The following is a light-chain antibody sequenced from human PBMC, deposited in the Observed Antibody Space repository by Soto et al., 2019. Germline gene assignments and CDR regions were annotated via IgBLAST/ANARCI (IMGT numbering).Light chain of an antibody. CDR2: EVT. Sequence: QSALTQPASVSGSPGQSITLSCTGTTTDVGGYIYVSWYQQHPGKAPKLLIYEVTNRPSGVSDRFSGSRSGNTASLTISGLQTEDEADYYCSSYTSSSRIVFGGGTKRTVL. J-gene: IGLJ2*01. CDR3: SSYTSSSRIV. CDR1: TTDVGGYIY. V-gene: IGLV2-14*01.